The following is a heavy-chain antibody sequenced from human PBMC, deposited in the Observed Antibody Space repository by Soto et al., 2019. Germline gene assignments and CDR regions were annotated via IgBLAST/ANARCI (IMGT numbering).Heavy chain of an antibody. Sequence: SETLSLTCAVYGGSFSGYYWSWIRQPPGKGLEWIGEINHSGSTNYNPSLKSRVTISVDTSKNQFSLKLSSVTAADTAVYYCARATGPIAAAGTRAPGSTYGMDVWGQGTTVTVSS. CDR2: INHSGST. CDR3: ARATGPIAAAGTRAPGSTYGMDV. J-gene: IGHJ6*02. D-gene: IGHD6-13*01. CDR1: GGSFSGYY. V-gene: IGHV4-34*01.